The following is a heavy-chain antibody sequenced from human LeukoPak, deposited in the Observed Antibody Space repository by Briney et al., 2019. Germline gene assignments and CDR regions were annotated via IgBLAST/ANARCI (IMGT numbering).Heavy chain of an antibody. D-gene: IGHD6-13*01. V-gene: IGHV3-30*04. CDR2: ISYDGSNK. Sequence: GRSLRLSCAASGFTFSSYAMHWVRQAPGKGVEWVAVISYDGSNKYYADSVKGRFTISRDNSKNTLYLQMNSLRAEDTAVYYCARDSSFDYWGPGTLVTVSS. CDR3: ARDSSFDY. CDR1: GFTFSSYA. J-gene: IGHJ4*02.